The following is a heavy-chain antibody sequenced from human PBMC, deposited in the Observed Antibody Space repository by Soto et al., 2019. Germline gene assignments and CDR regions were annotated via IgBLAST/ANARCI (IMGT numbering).Heavy chain of an antibody. J-gene: IGHJ1*01. V-gene: IGHV3-33*01. D-gene: IGHD2-15*01. CDR1: GFTFSSYG. Sequence: GGSLRLSCAASGFTFSSYGMHWVRQAPGKGLEWVAVIWYDGSNKYYADSVKGRFTISRDNSKNTLYLQMNSLRAEDTAVYYCARDCGGSCSYFQHWGQGTLVTVSS. CDR3: ARDCGGSCSYFQH. CDR2: IWYDGSNK.